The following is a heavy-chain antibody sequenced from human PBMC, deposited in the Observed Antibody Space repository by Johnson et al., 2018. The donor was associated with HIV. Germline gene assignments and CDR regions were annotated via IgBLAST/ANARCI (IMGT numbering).Heavy chain of an antibody. J-gene: IGHJ3*02. V-gene: IGHV3-30*04. CDR3: ARVATHAFDI. CDR1: GFTFSSYA. CDR2: ISYDGSNK. Sequence: VQLVESGVGVVQPGRSLRLSCAASGFTFSSYAMLWVRQAPGKGLEWVAVISYDGSNKYYADSVKGRFTISRDNSKNTLYLQMNSLRAEDTAVYYCARVATHAFDIWGQGTMVTVSS. D-gene: IGHD1-26*01.